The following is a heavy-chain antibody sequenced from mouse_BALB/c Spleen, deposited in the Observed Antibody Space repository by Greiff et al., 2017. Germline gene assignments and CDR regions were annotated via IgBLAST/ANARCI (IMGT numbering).Heavy chain of an antibody. Sequence: VQLVESGPELVKPGASVKISCKASGYAFSSSWMNWVKQRPGQGLEWIGRIYPGDGDTNYNGKFKGKATLTADKSSSTAYMQLSSLTSVDSAVYFCARAMITGEAMDYWGQGTSVTVSS. CDR1: GYAFSSSW. V-gene: IGHV1-82*01. J-gene: IGHJ4*01. CDR2: IYPGDGDT. D-gene: IGHD2-4*01. CDR3: ARAMITGEAMDY.